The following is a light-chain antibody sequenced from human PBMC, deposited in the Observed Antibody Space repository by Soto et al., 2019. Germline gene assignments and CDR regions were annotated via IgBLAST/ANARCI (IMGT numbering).Light chain of an antibody. CDR3: QQYYSYPLA. CDR1: QGISSY. J-gene: IGKJ3*01. CDR2: AAS. V-gene: IGKV1-8*01. Sequence: AIRMTQSPSSFSASTGDRVNITCRASQGISSYLAWYQQKPGKAPKLLIYAASTLQSGVPSRFSGSGSGTDFTLTISSLQSEDFATYYCQQYYSYPLAFGPGTKVDIK.